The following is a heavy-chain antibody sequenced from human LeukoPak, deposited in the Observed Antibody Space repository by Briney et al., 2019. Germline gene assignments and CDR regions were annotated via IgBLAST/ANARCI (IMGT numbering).Heavy chain of an antibody. CDR1: GFTFSSYA. CDR3: ASSNCDGDCYLDY. CDR2: ISYDGSNK. V-gene: IGHV3-30*14. D-gene: IGHD2-21*02. J-gene: IGHJ4*02. Sequence: GGSLRLSCAASGFTFSSYAMHWVRQAPGKGLEWVAVISYDGSNKYYADSVKGRFSISRDNSKNTLYLQMNSLRVEDTAVYYCASSNCDGDCYLDYWGQGSLVTVSS.